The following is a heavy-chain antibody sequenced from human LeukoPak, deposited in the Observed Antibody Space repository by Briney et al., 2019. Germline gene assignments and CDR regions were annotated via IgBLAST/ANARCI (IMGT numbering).Heavy chain of an antibody. CDR3: AKVFEVRGARRPKDY. CDR1: GFTFSDYG. CDR2: ISYDGGNK. Sequence: GGSLRLSCAASGFTFSDYGMHWVRQAPGKGLEWVAVISYDGGNKFYADSVRDRFTISRDNSKNTLFLQMNSLRIEDTAVYYCAKVFEVRGARRPKDYWGQGTLVIVSS. D-gene: IGHD3-10*01. V-gene: IGHV3-30*18. J-gene: IGHJ4*02.